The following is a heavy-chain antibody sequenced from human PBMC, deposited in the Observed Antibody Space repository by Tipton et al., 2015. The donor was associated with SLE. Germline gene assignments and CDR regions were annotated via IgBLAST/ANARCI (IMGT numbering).Heavy chain of an antibody. Sequence: SLRLSCAASGFNFRSYGMHWVRQAPGKGLEWVAVVWFDGSNKYYADSVKGRFTISKDNSKNTLYLQMNSLRAGDTAMYYCARDKSQSCGGDCYFPDQHWGQGTLVTVSS. J-gene: IGHJ1*01. CDR1: GFNFRSYG. V-gene: IGHV3-33*01. CDR3: ARDKSQSCGGDCYFPDQH. D-gene: IGHD2-21*01. CDR2: VWFDGSNK.